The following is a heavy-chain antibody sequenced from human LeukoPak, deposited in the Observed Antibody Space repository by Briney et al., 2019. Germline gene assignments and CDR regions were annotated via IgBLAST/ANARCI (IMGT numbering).Heavy chain of an antibody. V-gene: IGHV3-23*01. Sequence: GGSLRLSCAASGFTFSSYAMSWVRQAPGKGLEWVSAISGSGGSTYYADSVKGRFTISRDNSKNTLYLQMNSLRAEDTAVYYCAKDDLSTIFGVVITRDYFDYWGQGTLVTVSS. CDR3: AKDDLSTIFGVVITRDYFDY. D-gene: IGHD3-3*01. CDR1: GFTFSSYA. J-gene: IGHJ4*02. CDR2: ISGSGGST.